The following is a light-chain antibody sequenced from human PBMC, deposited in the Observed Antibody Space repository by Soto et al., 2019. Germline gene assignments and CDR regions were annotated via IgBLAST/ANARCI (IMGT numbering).Light chain of an antibody. CDR2: DVS. V-gene: IGLV2-11*01. Sequence: QSALTQPRSVSGSPGQSVTISCTGTSSDIGNYDRVSWYQQPPGKAPKLMIYDVSQRPSGVPDRFSGSKSDNTASLTISGLQAEDEADYYCCSYAGSYTYVFGTGTKVTVL. CDR1: SSDIGNYDR. J-gene: IGLJ1*01. CDR3: CSYAGSYTYV.